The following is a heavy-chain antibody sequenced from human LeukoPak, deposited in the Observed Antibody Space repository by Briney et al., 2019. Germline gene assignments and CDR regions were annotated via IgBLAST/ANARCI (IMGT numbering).Heavy chain of an antibody. D-gene: IGHD3-10*01. CDR2: IYYSGST. Sequence: PSETLPLTCTVSGGSFSSYYWSWIRQPPGKGLEWIGYIYYSGSTNYNPSLKSRVTISVDTSKNQFSLKLSSVTAADTAVYSCARGPNYYGSGSFDYWGQGTLVTVSS. CDR3: ARGPNYYGSGSFDY. J-gene: IGHJ4*02. CDR1: GGSFSSYY. V-gene: IGHV4-59*01.